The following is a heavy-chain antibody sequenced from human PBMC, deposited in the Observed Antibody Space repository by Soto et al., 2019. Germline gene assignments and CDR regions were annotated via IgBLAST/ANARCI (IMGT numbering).Heavy chain of an antibody. CDR1: GGSMISYY. V-gene: IGHV4-4*07. J-gene: IGHJ6*02. CDR2: IYSRGDT. CDR3: AGIGEDVYYGMDV. Sequence: SETVALTCSVSGGSMISYYWNWLREPAGKGLEWIGRIYSRGDTNYNPSVKSRVTMSVDTSKNEFSLRLNSVTAADTAVYYCAGIGEDVYYGMDVWGQGTTVTVSS. D-gene: IGHD2-21*01.